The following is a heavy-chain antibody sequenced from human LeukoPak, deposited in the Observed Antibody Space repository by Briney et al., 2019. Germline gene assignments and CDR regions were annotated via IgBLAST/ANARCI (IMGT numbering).Heavy chain of an antibody. J-gene: IGHJ4*02. D-gene: IGHD3-3*01. Sequence: GGSLRLSCAASGFTFSNAWMSWVRQAPGKGLEWVGRIKSKTDGGTTDYAAPVKGRFTTSRDDSKNTLYLQMNSLKTEDTAVYYCTTDLSPYYDFWSGYFDYWGQGTLVTVSS. CDR3: TTDLSPYYDFWSGYFDY. V-gene: IGHV3-15*01. CDR2: IKSKTDGGTT. CDR1: GFTFSNAW.